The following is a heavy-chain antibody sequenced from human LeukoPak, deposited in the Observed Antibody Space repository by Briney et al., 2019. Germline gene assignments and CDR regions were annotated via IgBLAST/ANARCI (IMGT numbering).Heavy chain of an antibody. CDR1: GGSISGYY. CDR2: ISYSGST. D-gene: IGHD6-13*01. CDR3: ARRIRDSSSWAYFDY. J-gene: IGHJ4*02. V-gene: IGHV4-59*08. Sequence: PSETLSLTCTVSGGSISGYYWSWIRQPPGKGLEWIGYISYSGSTSYYPSLKSRVTISVDTSKNQFSLKLSSVTAADTAVYYCARRIRDSSSWAYFDYWGQGTLVTVSS.